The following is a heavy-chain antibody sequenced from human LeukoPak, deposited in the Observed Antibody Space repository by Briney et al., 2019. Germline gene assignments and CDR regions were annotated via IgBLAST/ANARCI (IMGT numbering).Heavy chain of an antibody. CDR2: IYYSGST. D-gene: IGHD3-3*01. Sequence: SETLSLTCTVSGGSISSYYWSWIRQPPGKGLEWIGYIYYSGSTNYNPSLKSRVTISVDTSKNQFSLKLSSVTAADTAVYYCARVSIFGVVISYAFDIWGQGTMVTVSS. V-gene: IGHV4-59*01. CDR3: ARVSIFGVVISYAFDI. J-gene: IGHJ3*02. CDR1: GGSISSYY.